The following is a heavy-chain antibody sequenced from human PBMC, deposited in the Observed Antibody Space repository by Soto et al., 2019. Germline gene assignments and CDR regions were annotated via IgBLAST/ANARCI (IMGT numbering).Heavy chain of an antibody. V-gene: IGHV1-3*01. CDR1: GYTFTSYA. D-gene: IGHD6-6*01. CDR3: ASRDSSSGGFDY. J-gene: IGHJ4*02. Sequence: ASVKVSCKASGYTFTSYAMHWVRQAPGQRLEWMGWINAGNGNTKYSQRFQGRVTLTRDTSATTAYMEVNSLRSEDTAVYYCASRDSSSGGFDYWGQGSMVTVSS. CDR2: INAGNGNT.